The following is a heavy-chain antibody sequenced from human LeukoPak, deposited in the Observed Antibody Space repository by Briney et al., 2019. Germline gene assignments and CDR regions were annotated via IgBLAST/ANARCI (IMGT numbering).Heavy chain of an antibody. CDR1: GGTFSSYA. CDR3: AREPYYYGSGTDY. CDR2: IIPIFGTA. D-gene: IGHD3-10*01. J-gene: IGHJ4*02. V-gene: IGHV1-69*05. Sequence: ASVKVSCKASGGTFSSYAISWVRQAPGQGLEWMGGIIPIFGTANYAQKLQGRVTITTDESTSTAYMELSSLRSEDTAVYYCAREPYYYGSGTDYWGQGTLVTVSS.